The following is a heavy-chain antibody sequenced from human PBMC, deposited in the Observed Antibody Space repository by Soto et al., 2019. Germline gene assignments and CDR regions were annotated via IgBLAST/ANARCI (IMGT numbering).Heavy chain of an antibody. CDR1: VFTFTNFA. J-gene: IGHJ4*02. D-gene: IGHD5-18*01. CDR3: ARDAYSYKYFSDY. V-gene: IGHV3-30*03. CDR2: ISKDGSKT. Sequence: PGWSLRLSCGPSVFTFTNFAMHWVRQSPGKGLEWVAVISKDGSKTDFADSVKGRFTISRENSKNTVYLQMNSLPREDTALYYCARDAYSYKYFSDYWGLGTLVTVSS.